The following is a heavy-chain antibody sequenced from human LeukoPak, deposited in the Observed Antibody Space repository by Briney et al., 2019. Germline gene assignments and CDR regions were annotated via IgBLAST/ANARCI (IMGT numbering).Heavy chain of an antibody. CDR3: TTGGPLWYFDL. J-gene: IGHJ2*01. Sequence: GGSLRLSCAASGFTFSSYSMNWVRQAPGKGLEWVANIKQDGSEKYYVDSVKGRFTISRDNAKNTLYLQMNSLKTEDTAVYYCTTGGPLWYFDLWGRGTLVTVSS. CDR1: GFTFSSYS. V-gene: IGHV3-7*03. CDR2: IKQDGSEK.